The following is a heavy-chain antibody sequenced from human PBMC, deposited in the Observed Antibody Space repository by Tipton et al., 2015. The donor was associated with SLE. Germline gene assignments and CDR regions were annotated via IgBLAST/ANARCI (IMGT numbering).Heavy chain of an antibody. CDR2: IWNDGSNK. CDR3: AKDQQQLRGYDAFDI. CDR1: GFTFSSYG. Sequence: SLRLSCAASGFTFSSYGMHWVRQAPGKGLEWEAVIWNDGSNKYYADSVKGRFTISRDNSKNTLYLQMNSLRAEDTAVYYYAKDQQQLRGYDAFDIWGQGTMVSVSS. D-gene: IGHD6-13*01. V-gene: IGHV3-33*06. J-gene: IGHJ3*02.